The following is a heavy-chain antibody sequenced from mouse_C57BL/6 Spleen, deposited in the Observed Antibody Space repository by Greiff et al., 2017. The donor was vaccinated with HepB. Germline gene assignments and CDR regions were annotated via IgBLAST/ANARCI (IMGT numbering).Heavy chain of an antibody. CDR2: ISDGGSYT. J-gene: IGHJ4*01. CDR1: GFTFSSYA. V-gene: IGHV5-4*03. Sequence: EVMLVESGGGLVKPGGSLKLSCAASGFTFSSYAMSWVRQTPEKRLEWVATISDGGSYTYYPDNVKGRFTISRDNAKNNLYLQMSHLKSEDTAMYYCASPGRGAMDYWGQGTSVTVSS. CDR3: ASPGRGAMDY.